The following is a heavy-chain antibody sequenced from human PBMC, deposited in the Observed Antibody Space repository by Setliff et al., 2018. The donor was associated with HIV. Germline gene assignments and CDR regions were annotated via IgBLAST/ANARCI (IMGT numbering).Heavy chain of an antibody. V-gene: IGHV1-3*01. CDR2: INAGNGNT. CDR3: ATQYYDFWSGYFDI. CDR1: GYAFTSYA. J-gene: IGHJ3*02. D-gene: IGHD3-3*01. Sequence: ASVKVSCKASGYAFTSYAMHWVRQAPGQRLEWMGWINAGNGNTKYSQKFQGRVTITRDTSASTAYMELSSLRSEDTAVYYCATQYYDFWSGYFDIWGQGTMVTVSS.